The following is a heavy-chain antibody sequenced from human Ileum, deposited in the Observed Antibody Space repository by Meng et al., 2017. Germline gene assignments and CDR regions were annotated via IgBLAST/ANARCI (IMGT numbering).Heavy chain of an antibody. J-gene: IGHJ3*02. D-gene: IGHD4-17*01. Sequence: QVQRGESWGGLVKPGGSLRLPGAASGITLSDYYMSWIGQAPGKGMEWVSYISSSGSTIYYADSVKGRFTISRDNAKNSLYLQMNSLRAEDTAVYYCARSTVTTYAFDIWGQGTMVTVSS. CDR3: ARSTVTTYAFDI. V-gene: IGHV3-11*04. CDR2: ISSSGSTI. CDR1: GITLSDYY.